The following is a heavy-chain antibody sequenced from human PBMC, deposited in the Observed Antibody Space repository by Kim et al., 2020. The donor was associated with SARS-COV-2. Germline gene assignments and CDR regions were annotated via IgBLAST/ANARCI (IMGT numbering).Heavy chain of an antibody. CDR1: GFTFSSYS. CDR3: ARNLVGATTYYYYYGMDV. Sequence: GGSLRLSCAASGFTFSSYSMNWVRQAPGKGLEWVSSISSSSSYIYYADSVKGRFTISRDNAKNSLYLQMNSLRAEHTAVYYCARNLVGATTYYYYYGMDVWGQGTTVTVSS. J-gene: IGHJ6*02. D-gene: IGHD1-26*01. CDR2: ISSSSSYI. V-gene: IGHV3-21*01.